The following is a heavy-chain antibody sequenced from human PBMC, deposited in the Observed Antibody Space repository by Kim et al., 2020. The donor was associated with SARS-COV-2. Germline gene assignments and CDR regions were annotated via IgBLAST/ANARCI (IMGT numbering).Heavy chain of an antibody. CDR2: ISTYNGNT. CDR3: ARVETGLYGPGIRYNMDL. D-gene: IGHD3-10*01. CDR1: GYIFTNYG. V-gene: IGHV1-18*01. Sequence: ASVKVSCKASGYIFTNYGFSWVRQAPGQGLEWMGWISTYNGNTNYAQRVQGRVTLTTDTSTSTAYMELRSLRFDDTTVYYCARVETGLYGPGIRYNMDLWGQGTTVTVSS. J-gene: IGHJ6*02.